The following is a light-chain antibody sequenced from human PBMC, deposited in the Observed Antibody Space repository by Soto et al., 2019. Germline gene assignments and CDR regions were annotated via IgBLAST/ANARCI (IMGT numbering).Light chain of an antibody. Sequence: DIQMTQSPSTLSVSVGDRVTITCRASQSISSWLAWYQQKPGKAPKLLIYKASSLESGVPSRFSGSGSGTEFTLTISSLQPDDFATYYCQQYNSYSITFGKGTRLEIK. CDR1: QSISSW. J-gene: IGKJ5*01. CDR3: QQYNSYSIT. V-gene: IGKV1-5*03. CDR2: KAS.